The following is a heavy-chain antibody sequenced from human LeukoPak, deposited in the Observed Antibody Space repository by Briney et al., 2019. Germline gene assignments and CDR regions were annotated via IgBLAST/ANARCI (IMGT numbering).Heavy chain of an antibody. J-gene: IGHJ4*02. CDR2: IYPGDSDT. CDR3: ARPIGSGSYLSYEFDY. CDR1: GYSFTSYW. D-gene: IGHD3-10*01. Sequence: GEPLNISCKGSGYSFTSYWIGWVRQMPGKGLEWMGIIYPGDSDTRYSPSFQGQVTISADKSISTAYLQWSSLKASDTAMYYCARPIGSGSYLSYEFDYWGQGTLVTVSS. V-gene: IGHV5-51*01.